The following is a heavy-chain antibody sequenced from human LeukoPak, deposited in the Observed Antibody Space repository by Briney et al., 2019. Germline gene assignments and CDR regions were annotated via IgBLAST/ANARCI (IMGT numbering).Heavy chain of an antibody. CDR2: ISAYNGNT. V-gene: IGHV1-18*01. J-gene: IGHJ4*02. D-gene: IGHD2-2*01. CDR1: GYTFTSYG. Sequence: ASVKVSCKASGYTFTSYGISWVRQAPGQGLDGMGWISAYNGNTNYAQKLQGRVTMTTDTSTSTDYMELRRLRSDDTAVYYCARDGLGCSSTSCPFDYWGQGTLVTVSS. CDR3: ARDGLGCSSTSCPFDY.